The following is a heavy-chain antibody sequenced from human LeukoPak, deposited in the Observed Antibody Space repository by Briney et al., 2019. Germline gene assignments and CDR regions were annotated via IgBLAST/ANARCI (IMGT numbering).Heavy chain of an antibody. CDR2: INPNSGGT. CDR1: GYTFTDYY. V-gene: IGHV1-2*02. J-gene: IGHJ4*02. CDR3: ARVLPGDGYSYGY. D-gene: IGHD5-18*01. Sequence: ASVKVSCKASGYTFTDYYMHWVRQAPGQGLEWMGWINPNSGGTDYAQTFQARVTMTRDTSIGTAYMELSRLRSDDTAVYYCARVLPGDGYSYGYWGQGTLVTVSS.